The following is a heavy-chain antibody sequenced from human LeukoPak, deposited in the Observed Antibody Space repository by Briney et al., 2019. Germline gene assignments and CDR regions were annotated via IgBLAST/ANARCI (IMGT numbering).Heavy chain of an antibody. D-gene: IGHD3-10*01. CDR1: GSTFSSYG. CDR3: AKDFNYGSGSYYDY. V-gene: IGHV3-30*18. Sequence: PGGSLRLSCAASGSTFSSYGMNWVRQAPAKGLEWVAVISYDGSNKYYADSVKGRFTISRDNSKNTLYLQMNSLRAEDTAVYYCAKDFNYGSGSYYDYWGQGTLVTVSS. CDR2: ISYDGSNK. J-gene: IGHJ4*02.